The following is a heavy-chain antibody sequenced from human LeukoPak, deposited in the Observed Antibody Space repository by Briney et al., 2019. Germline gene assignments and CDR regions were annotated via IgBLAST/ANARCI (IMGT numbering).Heavy chain of an antibody. CDR1: GFALSNHW. CDR2: IKQDGTEI. J-gene: IGHJ4*02. Sequence: GGSLRLSCTASGFALSNHWMNWVRQAPGKGLEWVANIKQDGTEIFYVVSVRGRFIISRDNAENSLYLQMNSLRVEDTAVYYCARTPDGADYWGQGTLVTVSS. V-gene: IGHV3-7*01. D-gene: IGHD3-10*01. CDR3: ARTPDGADY.